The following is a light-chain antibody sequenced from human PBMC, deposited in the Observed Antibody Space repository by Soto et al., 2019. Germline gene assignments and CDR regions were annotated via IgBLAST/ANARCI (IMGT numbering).Light chain of an antibody. CDR1: QSISSNY. Sequence: EIVLTQSPGTVSLSPGERATLSCRASQSISSNYLAWYQQKPGLAPRLLIYGASSRPIGIPDRFSGSGSGTDFTLIINRLEPEDLAMYYCQQYGTSPWTFGQGTKVEIK. J-gene: IGKJ1*01. CDR3: QQYGTSPWT. CDR2: GAS. V-gene: IGKV3-20*01.